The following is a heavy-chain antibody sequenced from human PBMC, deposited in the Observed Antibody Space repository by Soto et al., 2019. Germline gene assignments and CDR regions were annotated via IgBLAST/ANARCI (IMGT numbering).Heavy chain of an antibody. CDR2: INPNSGGT. J-gene: IGHJ6*02. D-gene: IGHD2-2*02. CDR3: ARGYCSSTSCYMSFRGHYYYYYGMDV. Sequence: GASVTVCCKDSVYTLNGYYMHWVRQDPGQGLEWMGWINPNSGGTNYAQKFQGWVTMTRDTSISTAYMELSRLRSDDTAVYYCARGYCSSTSCYMSFRGHYYYYYGMDVWGQGTTVTVSS. V-gene: IGHV1-2*04. CDR1: VYTLNGYY.